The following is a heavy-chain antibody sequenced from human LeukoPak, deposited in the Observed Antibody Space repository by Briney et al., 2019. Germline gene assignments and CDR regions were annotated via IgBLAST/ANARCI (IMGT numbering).Heavy chain of an antibody. D-gene: IGHD3-16*02. CDR2: ISWDGGST. CDR3: AKEGLGELSFFDY. CDR1: GFTFDDYA. V-gene: IGHV3-43D*03. Sequence: GGSLRLSCAASGFTFDDYAMHWVRQAPGKGLDWVSLISWDGGSTYYADSVKGRFTTSRDNSKNSLYLQMNSLRAEDTALYYCAKEGLGELSFFDYWGPGTLVTVSS. J-gene: IGHJ4*02.